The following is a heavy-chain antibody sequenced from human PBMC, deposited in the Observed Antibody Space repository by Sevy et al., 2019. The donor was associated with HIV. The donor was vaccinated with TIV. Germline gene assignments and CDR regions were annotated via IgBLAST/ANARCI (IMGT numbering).Heavy chain of an antibody. CDR3: ARDYPPFGPVGGLESYYYYGMDV. J-gene: IGHJ6*02. CDR2: ISSSSSDI. CDR1: GFTFSSYS. D-gene: IGHD3-16*01. V-gene: IGHV3-21*01. Sequence: GGSLRLSCAASGFTFSSYSMNWVRQAPGKGLEWVSSISSSSSDIYYAHSVKGRFTISRDNAKNSLYLQMNSLRAEDTAVYYCARDYPPFGPVGGLESYYYYGMDVWGQGTTVTVSS.